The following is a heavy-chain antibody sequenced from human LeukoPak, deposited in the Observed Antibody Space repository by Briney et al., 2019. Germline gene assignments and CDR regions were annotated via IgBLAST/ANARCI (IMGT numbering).Heavy chain of an antibody. Sequence: PGGSLRLSCAASGFTFSSYGMSWVRQAPGKGLEWVSAISGSGGSTYYADSVKGRFTISRDNSKNTLYLQMNSLRAEDTAVYYCAKASGVGYNYFWFDPWGQGTLVTVSS. D-gene: IGHD5-24*01. CDR3: AKASGVGYNYFWFDP. CDR2: ISGSGGST. J-gene: IGHJ5*02. CDR1: GFTFSSYG. V-gene: IGHV3-23*01.